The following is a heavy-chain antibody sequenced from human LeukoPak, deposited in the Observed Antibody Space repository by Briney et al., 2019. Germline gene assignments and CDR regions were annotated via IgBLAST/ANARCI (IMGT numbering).Heavy chain of an antibody. CDR1: GGSISSYF. D-gene: IGHD6-6*01. CDR3: ARAPAGRPNGWHDY. CDR2: IYYSGST. V-gene: IGHV4-59*01. Sequence: SETLCLTCTVSGGSISSYFWSWIRQPPGEGLEWIGFIYYSGSTSYNPSLKSRVTISVDTSKNQFSLKLRSVTAADTAVYYCARAPAGRPNGWHDYWGQGTLVTVSS. J-gene: IGHJ4*02.